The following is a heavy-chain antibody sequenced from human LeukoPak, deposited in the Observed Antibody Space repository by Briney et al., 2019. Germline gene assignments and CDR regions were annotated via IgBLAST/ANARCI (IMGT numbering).Heavy chain of an antibody. J-gene: IGHJ4*02. CDR3: ARSVPDYTRFDY. CDR2: ISSNGGST. CDR1: GFTFSSYA. Sequence: GGSLRLSCSAFGFTFSSYAMHWVRQAPGKGLEYVSAISSNGGSTYYADSVKGRFTISRDNSRNTVFLQMNSLRADDTALYYCARSVPDYTRFDYWGQGALVTVSS. D-gene: IGHD4-11*01. V-gene: IGHV3-64*04.